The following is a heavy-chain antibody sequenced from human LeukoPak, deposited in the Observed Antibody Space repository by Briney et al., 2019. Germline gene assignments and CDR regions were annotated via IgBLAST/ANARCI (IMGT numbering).Heavy chain of an antibody. D-gene: IGHD5-24*01. V-gene: IGHV4-38-2*01. CDR1: GYSISSGYY. J-gene: IGHJ4*02. CDR2: IYHSGST. Sequence: RTSETLSLTCAVSGYSISSGYYWGWIRQPPGKGLEWIGSIYHSGSTFYNPSLKSRVTISVDTSKNQFSLKLTSVTAADTAVYYCARLMSTIDSWGQGTLATVSS. CDR3: ARLMSTIDS.